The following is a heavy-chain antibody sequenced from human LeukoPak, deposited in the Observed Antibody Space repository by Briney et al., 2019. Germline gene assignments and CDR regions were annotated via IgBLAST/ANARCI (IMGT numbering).Heavy chain of an antibody. V-gene: IGHV3-21*01. CDR2: ISSSSSYI. J-gene: IGHJ4*02. CDR3: AGDLDSSSWYDY. CDR1: GFTSSSYS. Sequence: PGGSLRLSCAASGFTSSSYSMNWVRQAPGKGLEWVSSISSSSSYIYYADSVKGRFTISRDNAKNSLYLQMNSLRAEDTAVYYCAGDLDSSSWYDYWGQGTLVTVSS. D-gene: IGHD6-13*01.